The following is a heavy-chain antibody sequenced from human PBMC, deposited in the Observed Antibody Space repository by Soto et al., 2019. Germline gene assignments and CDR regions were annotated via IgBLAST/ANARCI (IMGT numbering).Heavy chain of an antibody. Sequence: GGSLRLSCAASGFTFSSYAMSWVRQAPGKGLEWVSAISGSGGSTYYADSVKGRFTISRDNSKNTLYLQMNSLRAEDTAVYYCAKTDYDFWSGYYRQDYYGMDVWGQGTTVTVSS. CDR1: GFTFSSYA. CDR2: ISGSGGST. V-gene: IGHV3-23*01. J-gene: IGHJ6*02. D-gene: IGHD3-3*01. CDR3: AKTDYDFWSGYYRQDYYGMDV.